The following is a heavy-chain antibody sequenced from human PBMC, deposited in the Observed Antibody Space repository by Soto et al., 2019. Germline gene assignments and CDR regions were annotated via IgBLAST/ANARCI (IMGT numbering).Heavy chain of an antibody. J-gene: IGHJ6*02. V-gene: IGHV1-8*01. CDR2: MNPNSGNT. CDR1: GYTFTSYD. CDR3: ARDYDILTGPSHYYYYGMDV. Sequence: EASVKVSCTASGYTFTSYDINWVRQATGQGLEWMGWMNPNSGNTGYAQKFQGRVTMTTDTSTSTAYMELRSLRSDDTAVYYCARDYDILTGPSHYYYYGMDVWGQGTTVTVSS. D-gene: IGHD3-9*01.